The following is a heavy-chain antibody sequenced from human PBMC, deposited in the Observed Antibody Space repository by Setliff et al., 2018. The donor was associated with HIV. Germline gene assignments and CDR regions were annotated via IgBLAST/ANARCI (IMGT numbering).Heavy chain of an antibody. Sequence: PGGSLRLSCTASGFTFGDYAMSWVRQAPGKGLEWVGFIRGKAYGGTTEYAASVKGRFTISRDNTRNLLYLEMRSLRAEDTAVYYCAGSRGYFVQADWGQGTLVTVSS. CDR2: IRGKAYGGTT. V-gene: IGHV3-49*04. J-gene: IGHJ4*02. CDR3: AGSRGYFVQAD. D-gene: IGHD1-1*01. CDR1: GFTFGDYA.